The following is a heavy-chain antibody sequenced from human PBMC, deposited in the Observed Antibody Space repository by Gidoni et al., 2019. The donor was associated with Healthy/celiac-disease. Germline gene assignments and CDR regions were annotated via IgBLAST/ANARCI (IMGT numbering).Heavy chain of an antibody. CDR3: AKDGSAAGAFDY. V-gene: IGHV3-9*01. CDR2: ISWNSGSI. D-gene: IGHD6-19*01. J-gene: IGHJ4*02. Sequence: EVQLVESGGGLVQPGRSLRRSCAASGCTFDDYAMHWVRQAPGKGLEWVSGISWNSGSIGYADSVKGRFTISRDNAKNSLYLQMNSLRAEDTALYYCAKDGSAAGAFDYWGQGTLVTVSS. CDR1: GCTFDDYA.